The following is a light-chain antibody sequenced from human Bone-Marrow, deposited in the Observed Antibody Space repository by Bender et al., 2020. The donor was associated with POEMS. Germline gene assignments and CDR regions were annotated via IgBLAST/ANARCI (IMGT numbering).Light chain of an antibody. J-gene: IGLJ3*02. CDR3: AVWDDSLNGWL. V-gene: IGLV1-44*01. Sequence: QSVLTQPPSASGTPGQRVTISCSGGSSNIGAHAVNWYQHLPGTAPKLLIYSSHRRPSEVPDRFSGSRSGTSASLAISGLQSEDEADYYCAVWDDSLNGWLFGGGTKLIVL. CDR2: SSH. CDR1: SSNIGAHA.